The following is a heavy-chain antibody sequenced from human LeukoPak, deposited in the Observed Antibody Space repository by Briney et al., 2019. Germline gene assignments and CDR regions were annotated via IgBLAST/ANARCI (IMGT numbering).Heavy chain of an antibody. CDR3: AINKAGKSLDY. J-gene: IGHJ4*02. Sequence: ASVKVSCKASGYTFTSYDINWVRQATGQGLEWMGWINPNSGGTNYAQKFQGRVTMTRDTSISTAYMELSRLTFDDTAVYYCAINKAGKSLDYWGQGTLVTVSS. CDR2: INPNSGGT. CDR1: GYTFTSYD. V-gene: IGHV1-2*02. D-gene: IGHD6-25*01.